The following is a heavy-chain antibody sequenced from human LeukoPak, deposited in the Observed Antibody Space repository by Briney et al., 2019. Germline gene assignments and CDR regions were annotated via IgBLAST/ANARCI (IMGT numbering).Heavy chain of an antibody. V-gene: IGHV3-23*01. J-gene: IGHJ4*02. D-gene: IGHD3-22*01. Sequence: GGSLRLSCEASGFTVSSNYMSWVRHAPGNGLEWVSAISGSGGSTYYADSVKGRFTISRDNSKNTLYLQMNSLRAEDTAVYYCAKDRRTGYYDSSGYPFDYWGQGTLVTVSS. CDR3: AKDRRTGYYDSSGYPFDY. CDR1: GFTVSSNY. CDR2: ISGSGGST.